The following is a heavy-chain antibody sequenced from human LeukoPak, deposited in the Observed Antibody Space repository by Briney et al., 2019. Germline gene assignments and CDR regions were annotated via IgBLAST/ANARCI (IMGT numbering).Heavy chain of an antibody. Sequence: SVKDSCKASGGTFSSYIINWVREAPGQGLEWMGGIIPIFGPANYAQKFQGRVTITADKSTSTAYMELSSLRSEDTAVYYCASPARGWTMIVVDGGRNSFDIWGQGTMVTVSS. J-gene: IGHJ3*02. V-gene: IGHV1-69*06. CDR3: ASPARGWTMIVVDGGRNSFDI. CDR1: GGTFSSYI. D-gene: IGHD3-22*01. CDR2: IIPIFGPA.